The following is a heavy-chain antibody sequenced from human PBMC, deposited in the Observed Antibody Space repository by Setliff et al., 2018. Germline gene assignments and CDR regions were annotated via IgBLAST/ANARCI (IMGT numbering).Heavy chain of an antibody. J-gene: IGHJ2*01. CDR1: GGSISSGSYY. CDR3: ARDLPGYSGWYFDL. V-gene: IGHV4-61*02. CDR2: IYTSGST. D-gene: IGHD2-15*01. Sequence: SETLSLTCTVSGGSISSGSYYWSWIRQPAGKGLEWIGRIYTSGSTNYNPSLKSRVTISIDTSKNQFSRKLSSVTAADTAVYYCARDLPGYSGWYFDLWGHGTLVTVSS.